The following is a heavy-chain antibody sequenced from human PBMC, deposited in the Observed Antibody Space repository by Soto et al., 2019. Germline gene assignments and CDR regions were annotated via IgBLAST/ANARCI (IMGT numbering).Heavy chain of an antibody. Sequence: SETLSLTCTVSGGSISSYYWSWIRQPPGKGLEWIGYIYYSGSTNYNPSLKSRVTISVDTSKNQFSLKLSSVTAADTAVYYCAGLYTLTGTSFIDYWGQVTQVTVSS. J-gene: IGHJ4*02. CDR3: AGLYTLTGTSFIDY. D-gene: IGHD1-20*01. CDR1: GGSISSYY. CDR2: IYYSGST. V-gene: IGHV4-59*12.